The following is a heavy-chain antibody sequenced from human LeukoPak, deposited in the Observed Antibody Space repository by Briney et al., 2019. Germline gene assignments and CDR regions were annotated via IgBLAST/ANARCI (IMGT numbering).Heavy chain of an antibody. J-gene: IGHJ4*02. CDR1: GGSVRNYY. D-gene: IGHD5-24*01. CDR2: IRFSGST. V-gene: IGHV4-59*08. Sequence: PSETLSLTCTVSGGSVRNYYWNWIRQPPGRGLEWIGYIRFSGSTEYNPSLKSRVTMSLDTSKNQVSVRLSAVTAADTAVYYCASPDPGDGGVPIYWGQGTLVTVSS. CDR3: ASPDPGDGGVPIY.